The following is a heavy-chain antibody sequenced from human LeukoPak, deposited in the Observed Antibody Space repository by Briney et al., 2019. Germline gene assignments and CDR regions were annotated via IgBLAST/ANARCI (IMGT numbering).Heavy chain of an antibody. CDR2: IYYSGGT. J-gene: IGHJ6*02. V-gene: IGHV4-59*01. Sequence: PSETLSLTCTVSGGSISSYYWSWIRQPPGKGLERIGYIYYSGGTNYNPSLKSRVTISVDTSKNQFSLKLSSVTAADTAVYYCASSSFGYGMDVWGQGTTVTVSS. CDR3: ASSSFGYGMDV. CDR1: GGSISSYY. D-gene: IGHD3-10*01.